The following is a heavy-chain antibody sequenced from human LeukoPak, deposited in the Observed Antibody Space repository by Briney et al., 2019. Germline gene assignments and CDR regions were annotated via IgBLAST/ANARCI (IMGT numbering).Heavy chain of an antibody. CDR3: AKEIYTAMVGLGLPKTNYYYYYGMDV. CDR2: ISYDGSNK. CDR1: GFTFSSYG. V-gene: IGHV3-30*18. J-gene: IGHJ6*02. D-gene: IGHD5-18*01. Sequence: PWGSLRLSCAASGFTFSSYGMHWVRQAPGKGLEWVAVISYDGSNKYYADSVKGRFTISRDNSKNTLYLQMNSLRAEDTAVYYCAKEIYTAMVGLGLPKTNYYYYYGMDVWGQGTTVTVSS.